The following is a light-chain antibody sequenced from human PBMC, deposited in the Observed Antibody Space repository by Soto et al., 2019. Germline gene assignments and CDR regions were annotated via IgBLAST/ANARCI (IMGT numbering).Light chain of an antibody. J-gene: IGKJ3*01. CDR1: LTVNTN. Sequence: DIVMTQSPATLSVSPGERATLSCRASLTVNTNLAWYQQKPGQAPRLLIYYASTRATGIPARFSGSGSVKEFTLSISSVQSEDSAVYFCEQYNDGPPGATFGPGTNVEIK. CDR2: YAS. V-gene: IGKV3-15*01. CDR3: EQYNDGPPGAT.